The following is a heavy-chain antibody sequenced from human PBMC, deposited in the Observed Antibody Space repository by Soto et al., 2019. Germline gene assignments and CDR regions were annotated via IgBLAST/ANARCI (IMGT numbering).Heavy chain of an antibody. CDR2: IKRRSEGGTT. D-gene: IGHD2-15*01. V-gene: IGHV3-15*07. CDR1: GFSFTVAW. CDR3: TREQHRGDCGGASCYSHAFDV. J-gene: IGHJ3*01. Sequence: QLVESGGGLVKPGGSLRLSCAASGFSFTVAWMNWVRQAPGKGLEWVGRIKRRSEGGTTDYAAPVKGRFTISGDDAKNTVYLQMNSLKTEDTAVYYCTREQHRGDCGGASCYSHAFDVGGQGTMVTVSS.